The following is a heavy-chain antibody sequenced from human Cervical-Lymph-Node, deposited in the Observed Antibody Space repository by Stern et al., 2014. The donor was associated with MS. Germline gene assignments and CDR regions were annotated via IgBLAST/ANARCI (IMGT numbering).Heavy chain of an antibody. Sequence: VQLQESGSGLEKPSQTLSLTCAVSGGSISSGGYSWRWIRQPTGKGLERIGYIYHSGSTYSTPSLKSRVTISVDSSKNQFSLKLSSVTAADTAVYYCARSSTVTPNAFDIWGQGTMVTVSS. V-gene: IGHV4-30-2*01. CDR1: GGSISSGGYS. CDR2: IYHSGST. D-gene: IGHD4-17*01. J-gene: IGHJ3*02. CDR3: ARSSTVTPNAFDI.